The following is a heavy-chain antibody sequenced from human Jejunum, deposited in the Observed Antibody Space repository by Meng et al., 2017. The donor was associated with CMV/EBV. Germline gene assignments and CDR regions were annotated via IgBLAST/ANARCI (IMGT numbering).Heavy chain of an antibody. J-gene: IGHJ4*02. CDR3: ATARRGCSGDSCWLEN. CDR2: MFHNGNS. CDR1: GVSIISNNW. Sequence: QVLLQEPGPGLVKASETLSLTCAVSGVSIISNNWWNWVRQTPGKGLEWIGEMFHNGNSNYSPSLKSRLRISLDNSKNQVSLILSAVTAADTAVYYCATARRGCSGDSCWLENWGQGTLVTVSS. D-gene: IGHD2-15*01. V-gene: IGHV4-4*02.